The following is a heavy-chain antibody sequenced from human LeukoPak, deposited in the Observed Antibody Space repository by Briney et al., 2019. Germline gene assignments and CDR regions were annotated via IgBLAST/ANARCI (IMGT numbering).Heavy chain of an antibody. J-gene: IGHJ4*02. CDR1: GFTFSSYW. D-gene: IGHD3-3*01. CDR2: ISGSGGST. CDR3: AKDVYADFWSGYSPFDY. Sequence: PGGSLRLSCAASGFTFSSYWMSWVRQAPGKGLEWVSAISGSGGSTYYADSVKGRFTISRDNSKNTLYLQMNSLRAEDTAVYYCAKDVYADFWSGYSPFDYWGQGTLVTVSS. V-gene: IGHV3-23*01.